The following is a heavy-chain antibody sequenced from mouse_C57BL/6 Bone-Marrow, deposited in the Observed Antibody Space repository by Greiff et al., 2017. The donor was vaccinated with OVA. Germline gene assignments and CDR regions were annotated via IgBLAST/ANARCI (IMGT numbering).Heavy chain of an antibody. CDR2: IRNKANNPAT. J-gene: IGHJ3*01. CDR3: TRLGLRRGFAY. Sequence: EVQLEESGGGLVQPGGSVKLSCAASGFTFSDAWMDWVRQSPEQGLEWVAEIRNKANNPATYYAESVKGRFTISRDDSKSSVYLQMSSLRAEDTGVYYCTRLGLRRGFAYWGQGTLVTVSA. D-gene: IGHD2-4*01. CDR1: GFTFSDAW. V-gene: IGHV6-6*01.